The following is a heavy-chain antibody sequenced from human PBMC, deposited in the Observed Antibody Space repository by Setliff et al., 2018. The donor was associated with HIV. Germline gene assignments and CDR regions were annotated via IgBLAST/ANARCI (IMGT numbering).Heavy chain of an antibody. Sequence: ASVKVSCKAFGYTFTRYSLNWVRQAPGQGLEWLGWIDTNTWDPTYAQAFTGRLVFSLDTALSTAYLEISDLKAEDIAVYYCARDGADYNFRSGTYPFDIWGQGTLVTVSS. V-gene: IGHV7-4-1*02. CDR1: GYTFTRYS. D-gene: IGHD3-3*01. CDR2: IDTNTWDP. CDR3: ARDGADYNFRSGTYPFDI. J-gene: IGHJ4*02.